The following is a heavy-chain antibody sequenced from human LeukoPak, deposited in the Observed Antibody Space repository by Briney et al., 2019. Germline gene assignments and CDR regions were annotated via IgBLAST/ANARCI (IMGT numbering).Heavy chain of an antibody. V-gene: IGHV1-69*06. D-gene: IGHD3-10*01. CDR2: IIPIFGTA. CDR1: GGTFSSYA. Sequence: GASVKVSCKASGGTFSSYAISWVRQAPGQGLEWMGGIIPIFGTANYAQKFQGRVTITADKSTSTAYMELSSLRSDDTAVYYCARGTYFRYYGPGSGGPYYYYYMDVWGKGTTVTVSS. CDR3: ARGTYFRYYGPGSGGPYYYYYMDV. J-gene: IGHJ6*03.